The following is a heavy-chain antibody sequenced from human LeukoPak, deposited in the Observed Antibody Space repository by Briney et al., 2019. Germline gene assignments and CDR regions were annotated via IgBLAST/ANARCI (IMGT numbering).Heavy chain of an antibody. V-gene: IGHV3-33*01. J-gene: IGHJ6*02. CDR2: LWYDGANK. Sequence: GGSLRLSCAASGFTFSSYGMHWVRQAPGKGLEWVTVLWYDGANKDYADSVKGRFTISRDNSKNTLYLQMNSLRAEETAVYYGAREEVYDILTGYYLNGMDVWGQGTTVTVSS. CDR1: GFTFSSYG. D-gene: IGHD3-9*01. CDR3: AREEVYDILTGYYLNGMDV.